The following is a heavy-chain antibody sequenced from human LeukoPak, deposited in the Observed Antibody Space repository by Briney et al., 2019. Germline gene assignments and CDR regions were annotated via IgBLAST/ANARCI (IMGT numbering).Heavy chain of an antibody. Sequence: GGSLRLSCVVSGIPFSDYYMNWIRLAPGKGLEWMPYISASSSYTDYADSVKGRFTISRDNAKNTLCLQMNSLGVEDTAVYYCAAGTAADFWGQGTLVSVSS. D-gene: IGHD6-13*01. CDR3: AAGTAADF. J-gene: IGHJ4*02. V-gene: IGHV3-11*03. CDR2: ISASSSYT. CDR1: GIPFSDYY.